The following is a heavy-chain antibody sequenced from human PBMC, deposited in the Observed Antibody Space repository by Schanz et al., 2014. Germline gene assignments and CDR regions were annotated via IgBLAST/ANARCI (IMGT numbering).Heavy chain of an antibody. Sequence: VQLVESGGGVAQPGRSLRLSCAASRFTFSSYAMYWVRQAPGKGLEWVANIKQDESERSYVDSVKGRFTISRDNAKNSLYLQMNSLRPEDTAVYYCAKEDRNHNSDYVYWGQGTLVTVSS. D-gene: IGHD3-22*01. CDR1: RFTFSSYA. J-gene: IGHJ4*02. CDR2: IKQDESER. CDR3: AKEDRNHNSDYVY. V-gene: IGHV3-7*04.